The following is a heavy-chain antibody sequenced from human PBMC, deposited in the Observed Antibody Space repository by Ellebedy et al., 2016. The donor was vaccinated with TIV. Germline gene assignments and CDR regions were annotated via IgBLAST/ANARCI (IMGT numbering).Heavy chain of an antibody. Sequence: GESLKISCVGSGFTFSNYAVSWVRQAPGKGLEWVSAISGGGDSTYYADSVKGRFTISRDNSRATVYLQMNSLRVEDKAVYYCAVDLNAVATAPDFWGQGTLVTVSP. CDR2: ISGGGDST. V-gene: IGHV3-23*01. CDR3: AVDLNAVATAPDF. J-gene: IGHJ4*02. CDR1: GFTFSNYA. D-gene: IGHD5-12*01.